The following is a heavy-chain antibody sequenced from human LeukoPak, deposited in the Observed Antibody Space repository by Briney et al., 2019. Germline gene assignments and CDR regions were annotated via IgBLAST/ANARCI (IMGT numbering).Heavy chain of an antibody. D-gene: IGHD2-2*01. CDR2: INTNTGNP. V-gene: IGHV7-4-1*02. CDR1: GYTFTSYA. J-gene: IGHJ4*02. CDR3: ARPSYCSSTSCFFDY. Sequence: ASVKVSCKASGYTFTSYAMNWVQQAPGQGLEWMGWINTNTGNPTYAQGFTGRFVFSLDTSVSTAYLQISSLKAEDTAVYYCARPSYCSSTSCFFDYWGQGTLVTVSS.